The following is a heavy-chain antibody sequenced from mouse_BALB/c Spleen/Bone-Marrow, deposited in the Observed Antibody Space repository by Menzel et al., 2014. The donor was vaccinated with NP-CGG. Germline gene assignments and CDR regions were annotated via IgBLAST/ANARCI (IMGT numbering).Heavy chain of an antibody. V-gene: IGHV14-1*02. CDR1: GFNIKDYY. Sequence: EVQLQQSGAELVRPGALVRLSCKASGFNIKDYYMYWVKRRPEQGLEWIGWIDPENGNIIYDPKFQGKASITADTSSNTAYLQLSSLTSEDTAVYYCARSPRNYFDYWGQGSTLTVSS. CDR2: IDPENGNI. CDR3: ARSPRNYFDY. J-gene: IGHJ2*01.